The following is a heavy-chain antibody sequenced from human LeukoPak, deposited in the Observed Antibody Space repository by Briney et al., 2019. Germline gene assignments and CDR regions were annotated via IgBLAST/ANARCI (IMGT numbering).Heavy chain of an antibody. CDR3: AKDPGASGNYFDY. CDR1: GFTFSNFW. D-gene: IGHD6-19*01. J-gene: IGHJ4*02. CDR2: IKQDETEK. V-gene: IGHV3-7*03. Sequence: GGSLRLSCTASGFTFSNFWMGWVRQAPGKGLEWVANIKQDETEKFYLGSVKGRFTISRDNAKNSLYLQMNSLRAEDTALYYCAKDPGASGNYFDYWGQGTLVTVSS.